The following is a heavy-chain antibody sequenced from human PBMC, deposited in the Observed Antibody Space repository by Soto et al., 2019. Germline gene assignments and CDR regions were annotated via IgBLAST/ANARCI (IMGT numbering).Heavy chain of an antibody. CDR2: ISYTGRT. V-gene: IGHV4-61*03. J-gene: IGHJ6*02. D-gene: IGHD7-27*01. Sequence: LSLTCIVSGDSVTSGSYYWTWLRQPPGKGLEWIGYISYTGRTKYNPSLQSRVTISVDTSKNDFSLNLSSVTAADTAVYFCAREWGLLPYYVMNVWGHGTVVTVSS. CDR3: AREWGLLPYYVMNV. CDR1: GDSVTSGSYY.